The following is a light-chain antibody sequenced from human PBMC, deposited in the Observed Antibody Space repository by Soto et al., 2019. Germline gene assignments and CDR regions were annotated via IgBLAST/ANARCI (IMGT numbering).Light chain of an antibody. CDR2: GNN. J-gene: IGLJ2*01. Sequence: QSVLTQPPSVSGAPGQRVTISCTGSSSSIGAGYDVHWYQHLPGTAPKLLIYGNNNRPSGVPDRFSGSKSGTSASLAITGLQAEDEADYYCQSYDSRVSGSVVFGGGTKLTVL. V-gene: IGLV1-40*01. CDR3: QSYDSRVSGSVV. CDR1: SSSIGAGYD.